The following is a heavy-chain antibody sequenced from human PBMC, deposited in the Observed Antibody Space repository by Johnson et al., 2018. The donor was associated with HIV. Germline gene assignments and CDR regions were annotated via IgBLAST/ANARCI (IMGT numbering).Heavy chain of an antibody. CDR2: ISWNSGSI. CDR1: GFTFDDYA. CDR3: AKAGGGGSYLDI. Sequence: VQLVESGGGLVQPGRSLRLSCAASGFTFDDYAMHWVRQAPGKGLEWVSGISWNSGSIGYADSVKGRFTISRDNAKNSLYLQMNSLRAEDTALYYCAKAGGGGSYLDIWGQGTMVTVSS. V-gene: IGHV3-9*01. D-gene: IGHD2-15*01. J-gene: IGHJ3*02.